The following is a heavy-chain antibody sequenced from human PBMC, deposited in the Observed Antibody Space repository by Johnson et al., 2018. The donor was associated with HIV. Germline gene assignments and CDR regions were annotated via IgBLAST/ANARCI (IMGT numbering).Heavy chain of an antibody. J-gene: IGHJ3*02. CDR2: ISWNSGSI. CDR1: GFTFDDYA. D-gene: IGHD6-19*01. Sequence: VQLVESGGGLVQPGRSLRLSCAASGFTFDDYAMHWVRQAPGKGLEWVSGISWNSGSIYYADSLKGRFTIPRDNAKNSLYLQMNSLRAEDTAVYYCARGSLMTQWLRGDDAFDIWGQVTMVTVSS. V-gene: IGHV3-9*01. CDR3: ARGSLMTQWLRGDDAFDI.